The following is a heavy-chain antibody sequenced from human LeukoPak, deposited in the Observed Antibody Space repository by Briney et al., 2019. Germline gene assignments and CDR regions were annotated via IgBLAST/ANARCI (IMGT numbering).Heavy chain of an antibody. J-gene: IGHJ6*03. Sequence: ASVKVSCKSSGYTFTGYYMHWVRQAPGQGLEWMGWINPNSGDTNYAQKLQGRVTMTTDTSTSTAYMELRSLRSDDTAVYYCAREATIYYYYMDVWGKGTTVTVSS. CDR1: GYTFTGYY. D-gene: IGHD5-12*01. V-gene: IGHV1-2*02. CDR2: INPNSGDT. CDR3: AREATIYYYYMDV.